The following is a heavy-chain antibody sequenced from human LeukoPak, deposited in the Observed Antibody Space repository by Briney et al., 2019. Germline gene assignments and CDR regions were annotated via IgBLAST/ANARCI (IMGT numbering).Heavy chain of an antibody. Sequence: SETLSLTCTVSGHSISSGYYLGWIRQPPGKGLEWIGSVYHSGVTYYNPSLKSRVSLSADTSKNQISLKLSSVTAADTAFYYCARVRNCSGGSCYSEFDYWGQGTLVTVSS. D-gene: IGHD2-15*01. CDR1: GHSISSGYY. CDR3: ARVRNCSGGSCYSEFDY. V-gene: IGHV4-38-2*02. J-gene: IGHJ4*02. CDR2: VYHSGVT.